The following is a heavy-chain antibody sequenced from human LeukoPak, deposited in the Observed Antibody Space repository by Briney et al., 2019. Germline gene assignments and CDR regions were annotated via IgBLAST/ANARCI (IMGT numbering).Heavy chain of an antibody. Sequence: PSETLSLTCTVSGGSISSYYWSWIRQPAGKGLEWIGRIYTSGSTNYNPSLKSRVTMSVDTSKNQFSLKLSSVTAADTAVYYCARDQGSSSWYVVGDLFDPWGQGTLVTVSS. CDR3: ARDQGSSSWYVVGDLFDP. D-gene: IGHD6-13*01. J-gene: IGHJ5*02. CDR1: GGSISSYY. CDR2: IYTSGST. V-gene: IGHV4-4*07.